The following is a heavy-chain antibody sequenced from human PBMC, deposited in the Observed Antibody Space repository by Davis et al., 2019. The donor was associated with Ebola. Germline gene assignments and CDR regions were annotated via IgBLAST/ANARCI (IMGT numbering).Heavy chain of an antibody. CDR3: ARPIDYGGNAPSD. J-gene: IGHJ4*02. V-gene: IGHV3-23*01. D-gene: IGHD4-23*01. Sequence: PGGSLRLSCSASGFIFSTYVMSWVRQAPGKGLEWVSTYGTGADTYYADSVKGRFTISRDNSKNTLYLQMNSLRAEDTAVYYCARPIDYGGNAPSDWGQGTLVTVSS. CDR2: GTGADT. CDR1: GFIFSTYV.